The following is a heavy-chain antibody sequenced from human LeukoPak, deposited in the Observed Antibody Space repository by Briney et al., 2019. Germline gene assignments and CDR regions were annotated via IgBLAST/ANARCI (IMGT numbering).Heavy chain of an antibody. CDR1: GYTFTSYA. D-gene: IGHD1-20*01. CDR3: ARVRSVTGFFDY. J-gene: IGHJ4*02. CDR2: INAGNGNT. V-gene: IGHV1-3*01. Sequence: ASVKVSCKASGYTFTSYAMHWVRQAPGQRLEWMGWINAGNGNTKYSQKFQGRVTITRDTSASTAYMELSSLRSEDTAVYYCARVRSVTGFFDYWGQGTVVTVSS.